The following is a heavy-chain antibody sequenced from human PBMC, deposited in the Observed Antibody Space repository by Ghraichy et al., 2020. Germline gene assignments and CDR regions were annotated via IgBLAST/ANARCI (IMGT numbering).Heavy chain of an antibody. V-gene: IGHV3-48*03. CDR3: ARETRPGPYNWNYFYYYYGMDV. CDR1: GFTFSSYE. D-gene: IGHD1-7*01. J-gene: IGHJ6*02. CDR2: ISSSGSTI. Sequence: GESLNISCAASGFTFSSYEMNWVRQAPGKGLEWVSYISSSGSTIYYADSVKGRFTISRDNAKNSLYLQMNSLRAEDTAVYYCARETRPGPYNWNYFYYYYGMDVWGQGTTVTVSS.